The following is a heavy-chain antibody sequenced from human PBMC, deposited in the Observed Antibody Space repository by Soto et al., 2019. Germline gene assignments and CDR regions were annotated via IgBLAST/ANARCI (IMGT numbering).Heavy chain of an antibody. CDR2: INHLETT. Sequence: SETLSLTCTVSGASITYGGYSWSWIRQTPGKGLEWIGYINHLETTFYNPSFESRLTLSIDRAKNQFSLNLNSMSAADRAVYFCARGGGSDSFDYWGQGILVTAPQ. CDR3: ARGGGSDSFDY. J-gene: IGHJ4*02. D-gene: IGHD1-26*01. V-gene: IGHV4-30-2*01. CDR1: GASITYGGYS.